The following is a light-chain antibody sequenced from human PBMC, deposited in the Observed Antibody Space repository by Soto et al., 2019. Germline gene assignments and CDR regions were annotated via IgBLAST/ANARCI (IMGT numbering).Light chain of an antibody. CDR3: QQSYSIPYT. J-gene: IGKJ2*01. V-gene: IGKV1-39*01. CDR2: AAS. Sequence: DIQMTQSASSLSASVGDIDTITCRASQSISSNLNWHQQKSGKAPHVLIYAASSLQSGVPSRFIGSGSGTDFTLTISSLQPEDFATYYCQQSYSIPYTFGQGTKLEIK. CDR1: QSISSN.